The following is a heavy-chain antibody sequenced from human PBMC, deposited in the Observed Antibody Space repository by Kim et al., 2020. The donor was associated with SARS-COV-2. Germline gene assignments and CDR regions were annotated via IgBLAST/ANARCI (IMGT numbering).Heavy chain of an antibody. D-gene: IGHD3-10*01. CDR1: GGSISSSSYY. CDR3: ARLRGGDP. J-gene: IGHJ5*02. Sequence: SETLSLTCTVSGGSISSSSYYWGWIRQPPGKGLEWIGSIYYSGSTYYNPSLKSRVTISVDTSKNQFSLKLSSVTAADTAVYYCARLRGGDPWGQGTLVTVSS. CDR2: IYYSGST. V-gene: IGHV4-39*01.